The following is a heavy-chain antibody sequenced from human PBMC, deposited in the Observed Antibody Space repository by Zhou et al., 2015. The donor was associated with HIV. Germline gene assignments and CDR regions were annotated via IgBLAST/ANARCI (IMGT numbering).Heavy chain of an antibody. D-gene: IGHD3-10*01. CDR2: VYADGTT. J-gene: IGHJ2*01. V-gene: IGHV3-53*02. Sequence: VQLVESGGDLIQPGGFLRLSCAVSGFMLAANELSWVRQAPGKGLEWLSVVYADGTTYYADSVKGRFTISRDNSKNTLYLQMNSLGAEDTATYYCARDRSPAFRGWYLDVWGRGTLVTVFS. CDR3: ARDRSPAFRGWYLDV. CDR1: GFMLAANE.